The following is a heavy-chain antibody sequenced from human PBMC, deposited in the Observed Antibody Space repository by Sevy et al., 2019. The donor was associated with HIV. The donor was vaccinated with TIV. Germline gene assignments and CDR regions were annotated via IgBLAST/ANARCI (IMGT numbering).Heavy chain of an antibody. CDR1: GFSFSYYG. D-gene: IGHD1-26*01. V-gene: IGHV3-30*18. CDR3: ANAYSGSYSHSYLYALDV. J-gene: IGHJ6*02. Sequence: GGSLRLSFTGSGFSFSYYGIHWVRQAPGKGLDWVALISHDNINEYYADSVKGRFTISRDNSKNTAYLEMNRLRNEDTAIYFCANAYSGSYSHSYLYALDVWGQRTTVTVSS. CDR2: ISHDNINE.